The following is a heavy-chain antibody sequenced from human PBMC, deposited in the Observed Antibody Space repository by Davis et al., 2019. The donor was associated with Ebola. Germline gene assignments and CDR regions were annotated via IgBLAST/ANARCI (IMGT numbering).Heavy chain of an antibody. CDR1: GYTFPSNV. J-gene: IGHJ4*02. CDR3: ARGWSGGIVVVTYFDY. D-gene: IGHD3-22*01. CDR2: INTNTGNP. V-gene: IGHV7-4-1*02. Sequence: SVTVSRMASGYTFPSNVINRPRHVPGQRLEWPGWINTNTGNPTYAQGFTGRFVFSLDTSVSTAYLQISSLKAEDTAVYYCARGWSGGIVVVTYFDYWGQGTLVTVSS.